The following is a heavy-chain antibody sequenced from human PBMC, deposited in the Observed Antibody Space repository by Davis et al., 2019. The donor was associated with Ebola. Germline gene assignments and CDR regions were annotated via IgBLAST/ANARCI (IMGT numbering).Heavy chain of an antibody. Sequence: ASVKVSCKASGYTFTRYGISWVRQAPGQGLEWMGWISAYNGNTNYAQKLQGRVTMTTDTSTRTAYMELRSLRSDDTAVYYCARWGTIFGVVINLYYYYYGMDVWGQGTTVTVSS. CDR1: GYTFTRYG. V-gene: IGHV1-18*01. J-gene: IGHJ6*02. CDR3: ARWGTIFGVVINLYYYYYGMDV. CDR2: ISAYNGNT. D-gene: IGHD3-3*01.